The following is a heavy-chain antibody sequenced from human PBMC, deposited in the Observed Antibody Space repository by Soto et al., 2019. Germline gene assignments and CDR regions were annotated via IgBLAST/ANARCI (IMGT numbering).Heavy chain of an antibody. Sequence: GGSLRLSCAASGFTLRSYWMSWVRQAPGKGLEWLATIKTDASEKKYVDSVKGRFTVSKDNAKNSLYLQMNSLRAEDTAVYYCAAWAEGATEVHWGQGTLVTVSS. CDR1: GFTLRSYW. CDR3: AAWAEGATEVH. D-gene: IGHD2-15*01. CDR2: IKTDASEK. J-gene: IGHJ4*02. V-gene: IGHV3-7*01.